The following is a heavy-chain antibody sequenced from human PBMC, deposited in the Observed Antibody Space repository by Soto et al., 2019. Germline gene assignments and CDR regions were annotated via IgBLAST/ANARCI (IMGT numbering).Heavy chain of an antibody. V-gene: IGHV3-64*01. CDR3: ARRARPDFYYMDV. CDR1: GFTLSGYA. D-gene: IGHD6-6*01. Sequence: EVQLAESGGGLAQPWGSLRLSCAASGFTLSGYAMDWVRQAPGKGLEYVSGISSNGVGTYYSNSVQGRFTISRDNSKNTVYLQMGSLRPEDMAVYYFARRARPDFYYMDVWGKGTTVTVSS. CDR2: ISSNGVGT. J-gene: IGHJ6*03.